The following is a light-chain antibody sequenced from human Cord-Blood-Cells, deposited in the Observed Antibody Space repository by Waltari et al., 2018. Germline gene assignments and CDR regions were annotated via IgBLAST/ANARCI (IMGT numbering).Light chain of an antibody. Sequence: QSALTQPASVSGSPGQSITISCPGTSSDVGGFNLVSWYQPHPGKAPKLIIYEGSKRPSGVSNRFSGSKSGNTASLTISGLQAEDEADYYCCSYAGSSPWVFGGGTKLTVL. CDR3: CSYAGSSPWV. J-gene: IGLJ3*02. CDR2: EGS. V-gene: IGLV2-23*01. CDR1: SSDVGGFNL.